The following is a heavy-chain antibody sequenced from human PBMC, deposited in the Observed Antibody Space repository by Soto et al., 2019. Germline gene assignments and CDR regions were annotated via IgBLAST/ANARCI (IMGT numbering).Heavy chain of an antibody. D-gene: IGHD6-19*01. J-gene: IGHJ4*02. CDR2: ISAYNGNT. CDR3: ARPPLGQWLVEVYFDY. V-gene: IGHV1-18*01. Sequence: QVPLVQSGAEVKKPGASVKVSCKASGDTFTSYGISWVRQAPGQGLEWMGWISAYNGNTNYAQKLQGRVTMTTDTSTSTAYMELRSLRSDDTAVYYCARPPLGQWLVEVYFDYWGQGTLVTVSS. CDR1: GDTFTSYG.